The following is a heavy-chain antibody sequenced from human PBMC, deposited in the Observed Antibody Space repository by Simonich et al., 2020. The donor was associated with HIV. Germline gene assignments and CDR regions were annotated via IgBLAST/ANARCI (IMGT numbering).Heavy chain of an antibody. CDR2: INHRGRT. CDR1: GGSFSGYY. V-gene: IGHV4-34*01. D-gene: IGHD6-13*01. J-gene: IGHJ1*01. CDR3: ARLTAGGLGEYFQH. Sequence: QVQLQQWGAGLLKPSETLSLTCAVYGGSFSGYYWSWIRQPPGKGLEWIGEINHRGRTNYNPSRKSRVTISVDTSKNQFSLKLSSVTAADTAVYYCARLTAGGLGEYFQHWGQGTLVTVSS.